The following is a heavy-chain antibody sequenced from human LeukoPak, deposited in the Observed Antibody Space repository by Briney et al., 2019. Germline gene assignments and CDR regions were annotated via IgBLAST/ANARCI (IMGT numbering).Heavy chain of an antibody. J-gene: IGHJ6*02. D-gene: IGHD2/OR15-2a*01. V-gene: IGHV3-74*01. CDR1: GFTFSRYW. CDR2: ISTDGSST. Sequence: PGGSLRLSCAASGFTFSRYWMHWLRQAPGKGLVWVSRISTDGSSTIYADSVKGRFTISRDNGKNTLYLQMNSLRAEDTAVYYCASYLTSIPSGMDVWGQGTTVTVSS. CDR3: ASYLTSIPSGMDV.